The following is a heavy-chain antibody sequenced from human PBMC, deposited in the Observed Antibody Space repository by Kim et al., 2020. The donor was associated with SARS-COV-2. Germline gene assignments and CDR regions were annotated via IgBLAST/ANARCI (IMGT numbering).Heavy chain of an antibody. V-gene: IGHV4-31*03. D-gene: IGHD6-13*01. Sequence: SETLSLTCTVSGGSISSGGYYWSWIRQHPGKGLEWIGYIYYSGSTYYNPSLKSRVTISVDTSKNQFSLKLSSVTAADTAGYYCAGGETRPDIAAAGGGVDPWGEGTLVTVSS. CDR2: IYYSGST. J-gene: IGHJ5*02. CDR1: GGSISSGGYY. CDR3: AGGETRPDIAAAGGGVDP.